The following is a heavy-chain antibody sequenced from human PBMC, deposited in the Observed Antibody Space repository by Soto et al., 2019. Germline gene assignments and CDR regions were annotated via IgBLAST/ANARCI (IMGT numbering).Heavy chain of an antibody. CDR2: IYYSGST. D-gene: IGHD3-3*01. CDR1: GGSISSGDYY. V-gene: IGHV4-30-4*02. Sequence: SETLSLTCTVSGGSISSGDYYWGWMRQPPGKGLEWIGCIYYSGSTYDNPSIKSRVTISVDTYKNQFSLKLSSETAADTAMDYCASARELRFLDWFDGFDIWGQGTTVTVSS. CDR3: ASARELRFLDWFDGFDI. J-gene: IGHJ6*02.